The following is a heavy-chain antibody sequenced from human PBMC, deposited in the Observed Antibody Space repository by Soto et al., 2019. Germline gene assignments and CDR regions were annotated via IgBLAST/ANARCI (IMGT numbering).Heavy chain of an antibody. Sequence: SETLSLTCAVYGGSFSGYYWSWIRQPPGKGLEWIGEINHSGSTNYNPSLKSRVTISVDTSKNQFSLKLSSVTAADTAVYYCARVPQRVDIVATIGSQNYYYMDVWGKGTTVTVSS. D-gene: IGHD5-12*01. CDR3: ARVPQRVDIVATIGSQNYYYMDV. J-gene: IGHJ6*03. V-gene: IGHV4-34*01. CDR1: GGSFSGYY. CDR2: INHSGST.